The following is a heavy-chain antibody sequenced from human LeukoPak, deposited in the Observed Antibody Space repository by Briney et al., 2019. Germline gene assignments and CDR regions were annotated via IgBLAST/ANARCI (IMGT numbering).Heavy chain of an antibody. D-gene: IGHD2-2*01. CDR3: ARDVGYCSSTSCYEYDY. Sequence: GGSLRLSCAASGFTFSNYALHWVRQAPGKGLGWVAVISYDGSNKFYADSVRGRFTISRDNAKNSLYLQMNSLRAEDTAVYYCARDVGYCSSTSCYEYDYWGQGTLVTVSS. V-gene: IGHV3-30*14. CDR1: GFTFSNYA. J-gene: IGHJ4*02. CDR2: ISYDGSNK.